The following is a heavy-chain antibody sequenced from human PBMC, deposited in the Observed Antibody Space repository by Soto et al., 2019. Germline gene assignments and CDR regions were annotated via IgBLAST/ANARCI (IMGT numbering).Heavy chain of an antibody. J-gene: IGHJ4*02. V-gene: IGHV4-34*01. CDR2: INHSGST. D-gene: IGHD3-22*01. Sequence: PGKGLEWIGEINHSGSTNYNPSLKSRVTISVDTSKNQFSLKLSSVTAADTAVYYCAADFHYYDSSGYHYWGQGTLVTVSS. CDR3: AADFHYYDSSGYHY.